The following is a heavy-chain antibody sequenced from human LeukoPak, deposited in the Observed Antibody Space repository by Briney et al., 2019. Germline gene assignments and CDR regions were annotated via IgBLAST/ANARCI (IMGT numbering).Heavy chain of an antibody. D-gene: IGHD3-16*01. CDR3: ARQWGSHTNWFDP. CDR2: IYYSGST. J-gene: IGHJ5*02. V-gene: IGHV4-39*01. Sequence: SETLSLTCTVSGGSISSSSYYWGWIRQPPGKGLEWIGSIYYSGSTYYNPSLKSRVTISVDTSKNQFSLKLSSVTAADTAVYYCARQWGSHTNWFDPWGQGTLVTVSS. CDR1: GGSISSSSYY.